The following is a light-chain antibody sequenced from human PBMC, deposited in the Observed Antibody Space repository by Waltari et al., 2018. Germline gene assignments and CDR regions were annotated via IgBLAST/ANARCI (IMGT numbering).Light chain of an antibody. CDR1: SSNLGRNV. CDR2: SNN. CDR3: AAWDDSLNGPGYV. V-gene: IGLV1-44*01. Sequence: QSVLTQPPSASGTPGQRVTISCSGSSSNLGRNVVTRYQQLPGTAPKLLMFSNNQRPSGVPDRFSGSKSGTSASLAISGLQSEDEADYYCAAWDDSLNGPGYVFGTGTKVSVL. J-gene: IGLJ1*01.